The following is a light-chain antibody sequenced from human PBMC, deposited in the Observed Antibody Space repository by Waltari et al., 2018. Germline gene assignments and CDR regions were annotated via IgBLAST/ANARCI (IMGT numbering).Light chain of an antibody. CDR2: SAS. Sequence: EIVMTQSPATLSVSPGDRATLPCRASQTISSNLAWYQQRPCQATRPLIYSASNRATGIPARLSGTGSGTEFTLTISSLQSEDFAVYYCQQYNNWHPLFTFGPGTKVDMK. CDR1: QTISSN. V-gene: IGKV3D-15*01. J-gene: IGKJ3*01. CDR3: QQYNNWHPLFT.